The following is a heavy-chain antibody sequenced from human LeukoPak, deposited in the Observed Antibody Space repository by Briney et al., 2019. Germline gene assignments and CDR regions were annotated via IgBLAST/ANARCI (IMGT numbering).Heavy chain of an antibody. CDR1: GGSISSYH. CDR3: ARTVSGRPYYFDK. J-gene: IGHJ4*02. V-gene: IGHV4-59*01. Sequence: PSETLSLTCIVSGGSISSYHWSWIRQPPGKGLEWIGYIYYSGSTNYNPSPKSRLTISVDKSKNQFSLNLSSVTAADTAVYYCARTVSGRPYYFDKWGQGTLVTVSS. CDR2: IYYSGST. D-gene: IGHD4-11*01.